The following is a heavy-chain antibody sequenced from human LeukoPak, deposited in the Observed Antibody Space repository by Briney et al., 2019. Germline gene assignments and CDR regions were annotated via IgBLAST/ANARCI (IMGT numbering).Heavy chain of an antibody. CDR2: IRYDGNKK. J-gene: IGHJ4*02. CDR1: GFTFNNYG. Sequence: GGPLRLSCAASGFTFNNYGIHWVRQAPGKGLEWVAFIRYDGNKKYYTDSVKGRFTISRDNSKNTLYLQMNSLRAEDTAVYYCAKDMDYDDVSGYYWGFDYWGQGTLVTVSS. CDR3: AKDMDYDDVSGYYWGFDY. V-gene: IGHV3-30*02. D-gene: IGHD3-22*01.